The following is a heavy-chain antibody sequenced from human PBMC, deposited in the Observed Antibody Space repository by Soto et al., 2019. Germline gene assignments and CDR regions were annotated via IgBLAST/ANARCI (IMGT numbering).Heavy chain of an antibody. D-gene: IGHD1-20*01. CDR3: AISGYNWNDRARGYFDY. J-gene: IGHJ4*02. V-gene: IGHV3-48*03. CDR2: ISSSGRTI. Sequence: GGSLRLSCAASGFTFSSYEMNWVRQAPGKGLEWVSYISSSGRTIYYADSVKGRFTISRDNAKNSLYLQMNSLRAEDTAVYYCAISGYNWNDRARGYFDYWGQGTLVTVSS. CDR1: GFTFSSYE.